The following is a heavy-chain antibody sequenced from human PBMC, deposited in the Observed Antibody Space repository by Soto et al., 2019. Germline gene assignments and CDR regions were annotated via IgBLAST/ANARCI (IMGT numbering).Heavy chain of an antibody. J-gene: IGHJ4*02. D-gene: IGHD2-15*01. Sequence: QVQLQESGPGLVKPSETLSLTCTVSGGSVSSGTYYWSWIRQPPGKGLEWIGNIYYSGSTSYNPSLKSRVTISGDTSKNQFSLKLSSVTAADTAVYYCARVPPDWRGGSCYPTRFDYWGQGTLVTVSS. CDR2: IYYSGST. CDR1: GGSVSSGTYY. CDR3: ARVPPDWRGGSCYPTRFDY. V-gene: IGHV4-61*01.